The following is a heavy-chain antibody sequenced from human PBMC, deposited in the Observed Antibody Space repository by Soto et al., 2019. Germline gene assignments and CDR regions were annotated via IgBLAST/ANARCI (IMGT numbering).Heavy chain of an antibody. J-gene: IGHJ6*02. CDR1: GGTFSSYA. D-gene: IGHD3-10*01. CDR2: IIPIFGTA. Sequence: HVQLVQSGAEVKKPGSSVKVSCRASGGTFSSYAISWVRQAPGQGLEWMGGIIPIFGTANYAQKFQGRVTITADESTGIAYIELSSLRSEDTVVYYCATTWFWEPFYYYGMDVLCQGTTVTVSS. V-gene: IGHV1-69*01. CDR3: ATTWFWEPFYYYGMDV.